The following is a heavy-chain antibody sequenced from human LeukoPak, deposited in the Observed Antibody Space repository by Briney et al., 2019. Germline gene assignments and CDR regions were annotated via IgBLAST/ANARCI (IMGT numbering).Heavy chain of an antibody. J-gene: IGHJ3*02. D-gene: IGHD2-21*01. CDR3: ARVRAAATIDAFDI. V-gene: IGHV5-51*01. CDR2: IYPGDSET. Sequence: GESLKISCKGSGYSFTNYSIGWVRQMPGKGLEWMGIIYPGDSETRYSPSFQGQVTISADKSISTAYLQWSSLKASDTAMFYCARVRAAATIDAFDIWGQGTMVTVSS. CDR1: GYSFTNYS.